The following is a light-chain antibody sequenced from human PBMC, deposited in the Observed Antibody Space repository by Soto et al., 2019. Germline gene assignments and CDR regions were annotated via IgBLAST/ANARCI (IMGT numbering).Light chain of an antibody. V-gene: IGKV1D-13*01. CDR1: QGISSA. CDR3: QLFNDDFWFT. J-gene: IGKJ3*01. Sequence: AIQLTQSPSSLSASAGDRVTITCRARQGISSAVDWYQQKPGEPPKFLISDASSLEGGVPSRFSVSGSETEFTLTINSLMPEDFANYYCQLFNDDFWFTFGPGTKVDFK. CDR2: DAS.